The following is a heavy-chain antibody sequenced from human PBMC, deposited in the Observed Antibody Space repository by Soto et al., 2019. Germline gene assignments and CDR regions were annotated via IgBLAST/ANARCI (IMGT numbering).Heavy chain of an antibody. CDR1: GGSVSSATDY. CDR2: TDYSGNT. Sequence: QVQLQESGPGLVKPSETLSLTGTVSGGSVSSATDYWTWIRQPPGKGLEWIGYTDYSGNTDRNPSLMSRVTISIDTSKNQFSLTLSSVTAADTAVYSCARQSSYDSAHYHYWCDPWGRGILVTVSS. J-gene: IGHJ5*02. D-gene: IGHD3-22*01. CDR3: ARQSSYDSAHYHYWCDP. V-gene: IGHV4-61*01.